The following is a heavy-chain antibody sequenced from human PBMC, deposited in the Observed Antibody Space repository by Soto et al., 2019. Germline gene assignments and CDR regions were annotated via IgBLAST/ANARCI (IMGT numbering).Heavy chain of an antibody. CDR1: GFTFSDYY. CDR3: ARDSGTVTPNWFDP. Sequence: QVQLVESGGGLVKPGGSLRLSCAASGFTFSDYYMSWIRQAPGKGLEWVSYISSSSSYTNYADSGKGRFTISRDNAKNSLYLQMNSLRAEDTAVYYCARDSGTVTPNWFDPWGQGTLVTVSS. D-gene: IGHD4-4*01. J-gene: IGHJ5*02. CDR2: ISSSSSYT. V-gene: IGHV3-11*06.